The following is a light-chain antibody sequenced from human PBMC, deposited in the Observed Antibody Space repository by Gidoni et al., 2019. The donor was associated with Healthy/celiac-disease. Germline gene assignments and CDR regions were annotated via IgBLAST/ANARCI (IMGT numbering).Light chain of an antibody. CDR2: AAS. CDR3: LQDYNYSWT. CDR1: QGIRND. J-gene: IGKJ1*01. Sequence: AIQMTQSPASLSASVGDRVTITCRASQGIRNDLGWYQQKPGKAPKLLIYAASSLQSGVPSRFSGSGSGTDFTLTISSLQPEDFATYYCLQDYNYSWTFGQGTKVEIK. V-gene: IGKV1-6*01.